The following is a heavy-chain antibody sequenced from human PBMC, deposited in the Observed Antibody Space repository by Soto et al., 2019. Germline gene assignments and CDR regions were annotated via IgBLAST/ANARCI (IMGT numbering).Heavy chain of an antibody. CDR1: GFTFSSYW. CDR2: INSDGSST. D-gene: IGHD2-15*01. CDR3: AGVLHLKVHCMDV. V-gene: IGHV3-74*01. J-gene: IGHJ6*02. Sequence: EVQLVESGGGLVQPGGSLRLSCAASGFTFSSYWMHWVRQAPGKGLVWVSRINSDGSSTSYADSVKGRCTISRDNAKNTLKLQINSLRAEGKAVYYWAGVLHLKVHCMDVWGQGTTVTVAS.